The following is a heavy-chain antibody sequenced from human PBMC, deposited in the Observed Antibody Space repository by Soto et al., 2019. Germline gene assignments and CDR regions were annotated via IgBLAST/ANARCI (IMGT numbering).Heavy chain of an antibody. CDR1: GGSVSSGSYY. J-gene: IGHJ4*02. CDR2: IYYSGST. D-gene: IGHD6-13*01. Sequence: LSLTCTVSGGSVSSGSYYWSWIRQPPGKGLEWIGYIYYSGSTNYNPSLKSRVTISVDTSKNQFSLKLSSVTAADTAVYYCASQLVDFDYWGQGTLVTVSS. V-gene: IGHV4-61*01. CDR3: ASQLVDFDY.